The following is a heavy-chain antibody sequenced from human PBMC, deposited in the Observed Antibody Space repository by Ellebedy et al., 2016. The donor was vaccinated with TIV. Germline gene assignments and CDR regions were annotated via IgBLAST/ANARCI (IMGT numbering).Heavy chain of an antibody. D-gene: IGHD6-13*01. CDR1: GFTFSSYA. Sequence: GESLKISXAASGFTFSSYAMHWVRQAPGKGLEWVAVISYDGSNKYYADSVKGRFTISRDNSKNTLYLQMNSLRAEDTAVYYCARVGIWYSSSWYYYYYGMDVWGQGPTVTVSS. CDR3: ARVGIWYSSSWYYYYYGMDV. J-gene: IGHJ6*02. CDR2: ISYDGSNK. V-gene: IGHV3-30*04.